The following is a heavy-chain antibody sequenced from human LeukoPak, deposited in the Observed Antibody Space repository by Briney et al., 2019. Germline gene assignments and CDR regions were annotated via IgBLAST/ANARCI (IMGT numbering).Heavy chain of an antibody. J-gene: IGHJ4*02. Sequence: SETLSLTCTVSGGSISSSSYYWGWIRQPPGKGLEWIGSIYYSGSTYYNPSLKSRVTISVDTSKNQFSLKLSSVTAADTAVYYCAGYNSSFDYWGQGTLVTVSS. CDR2: IYYSGST. CDR3: AGYNSSFDY. V-gene: IGHV4-39*01. D-gene: IGHD6-6*01. CDR1: GGSISSSSYY.